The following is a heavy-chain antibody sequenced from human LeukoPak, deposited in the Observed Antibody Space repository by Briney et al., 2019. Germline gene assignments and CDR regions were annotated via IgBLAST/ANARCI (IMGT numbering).Heavy chain of an antibody. V-gene: IGHV1-69*05. Sequence: ASVKVSCKASGGTFSSYAISWVRQAPGQGLEWMGGIIPIFGTANYAQKFQGRVTITTDESTSTAYMELSSLRSEDTAVYYCARDLGRQQPGDAFDIWGQGTMVTVSS. J-gene: IGHJ3*02. CDR2: IIPIFGTA. CDR3: ARDLGRQQPGDAFDI. CDR1: GGTFSSYA. D-gene: IGHD6-13*01.